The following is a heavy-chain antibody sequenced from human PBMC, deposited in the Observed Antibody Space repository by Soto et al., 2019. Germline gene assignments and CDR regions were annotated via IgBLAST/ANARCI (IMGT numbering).Heavy chain of an antibody. J-gene: IGHJ5*02. CDR2: MNPNSGNT. D-gene: IGHD5-18*01. V-gene: IGHV1-8*01. Sequence: ASVKVSCKASGYTFTSYDINWVRQATGQGLEWMGWMNPNSGNTGYAQKLQGRVTMTRSTSISTAYMELSSLRSEDTAVYYCAREDSYGNWFDPWGQGTLVTVSS. CDR1: GYTFTSYD. CDR3: AREDSYGNWFDP.